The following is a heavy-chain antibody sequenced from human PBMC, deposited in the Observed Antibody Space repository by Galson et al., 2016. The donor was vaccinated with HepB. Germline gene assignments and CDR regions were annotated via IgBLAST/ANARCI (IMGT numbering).Heavy chain of an antibody. J-gene: IGHJ4*02. CDR2: SSNRARSYHT. Sequence: SLRLSCAASGFTFSHHYMDWVRQAPGKGLEWLGRSSNRARSYHTEYAASVKDRFTISRDVSKNLLYLQMNSLKTDDTAVYYCARDATGSYDYWGQGTLVTVSS. V-gene: IGHV3-72*01. CDR1: GFTFSHHY. CDR3: ARDATGSYDY. D-gene: IGHD1-26*01.